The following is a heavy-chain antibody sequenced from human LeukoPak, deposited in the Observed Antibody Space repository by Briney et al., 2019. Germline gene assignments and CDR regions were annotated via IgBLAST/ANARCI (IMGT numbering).Heavy chain of an antibody. CDR3: ASLSYTAFDI. J-gene: IGHJ3*02. CDR1: GYSITSGYY. D-gene: IGHD3-16*02. V-gene: IGHV4-38-2*02. Sequence: PSETLSLTCTVSGYSITSGYYWGWIRQPPGKGLEWIGSIYYSGSTYYSPSLKSRVTISVDTSENQFSLKLSSVTAADTAVYYCASLSYTAFDIWGQGTMVTVSS. CDR2: IYYSGST.